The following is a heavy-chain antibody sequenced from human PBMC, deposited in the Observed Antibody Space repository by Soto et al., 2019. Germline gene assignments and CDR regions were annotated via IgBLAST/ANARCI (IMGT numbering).Heavy chain of an antibody. CDR2: IYPGDSDT. Sequence: EVQLVQSGAEVKKPGESLKISCKASGYTFSTYWIGWVRQMPGEGLEWMGMIYPGDSDTRYGPSFRRQVTISADTSMSTAYLQWYRLKASDNAIYYCARRDGLTIQYWGQGTLVTVSS. CDR1: GYTFSTYW. V-gene: IGHV5-51*03. D-gene: IGHD2-21*01. J-gene: IGHJ4*02. CDR3: ARRDGLTIQY.